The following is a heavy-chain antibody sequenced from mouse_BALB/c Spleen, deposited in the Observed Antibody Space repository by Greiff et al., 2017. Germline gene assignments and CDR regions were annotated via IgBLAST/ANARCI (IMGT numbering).Heavy chain of an antibody. CDR1: GYTFTDHA. D-gene: IGHD1-1*01. CDR2: ISPGNGDI. CDR3: KRGELLRSCYFDY. J-gene: IGHJ2*01. V-gene: IGHV1S53*02. Sequence: VKLQESDAELVKPGASVKISCKASGYTFTDHAIHWVKQKPEQGLEWIGYISPGNGDIKYNEKFKGQATLTADKSYSTCYMQLHSLTSEDSAVYFCKRGELLRSCYFDYWGQGTTLTVSS.